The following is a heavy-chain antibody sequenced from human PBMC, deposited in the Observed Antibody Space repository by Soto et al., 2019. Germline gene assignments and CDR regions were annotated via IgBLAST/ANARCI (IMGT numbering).Heavy chain of an antibody. Sequence: SETLSLTCTVSGGSISSSSYYWGWIRQPPGKGLEWIGSIYYSGSTYYNPSLKSRVTISVDTSKNQFSLKLSSVTAADTAVYYCARDYDSRGKWGQGTLVTVSS. V-gene: IGHV4-39*01. CDR2: IYYSGST. D-gene: IGHD3-22*01. CDR1: GGSISSSSYY. CDR3: ARDYDSRGK. J-gene: IGHJ4*02.